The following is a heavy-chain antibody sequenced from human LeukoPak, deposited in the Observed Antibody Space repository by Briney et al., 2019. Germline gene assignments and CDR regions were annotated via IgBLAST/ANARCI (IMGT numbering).Heavy chain of an antibody. CDR2: MNPNSGNT. D-gene: IGHD6-19*01. CDR3: ARRSGWYYFDY. CDR1: GYTFTIYD. J-gene: IGHJ4*02. V-gene: IGHV1-8*01. Sequence: ASVTVSCKASGYTFTIYDINWVRQATGQGLEWMGWMNPNSGNTGYAQKFQGRVTMTRNTSISTAYMELSSLRSEDTAVYYCARRSGWYYFDYWGQGTLVTVSS.